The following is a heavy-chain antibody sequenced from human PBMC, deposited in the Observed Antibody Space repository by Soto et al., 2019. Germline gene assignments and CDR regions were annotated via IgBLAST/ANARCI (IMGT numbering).Heavy chain of an antibody. CDR3: ATGLTVVPAALDY. CDR1: GGTFSSYA. D-gene: IGHD2-2*01. J-gene: IGHJ4*02. Sequence: ASVKVSCKXSGGTFSSYAISWVRQAPGQGLEWMGGFDPEDGETIYAQKFQGRVTMTEDTSTDTAYMELSSLRSEDTAVYYCATGLTVVPAALDYWGQGTLVTVSS. CDR2: FDPEDGET. V-gene: IGHV1-24*01.